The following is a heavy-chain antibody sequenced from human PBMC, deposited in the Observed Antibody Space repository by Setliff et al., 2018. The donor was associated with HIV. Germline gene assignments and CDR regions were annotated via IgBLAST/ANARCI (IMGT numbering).Heavy chain of an antibody. J-gene: IGHJ4*02. CDR3: ARYSSSWYGFDY. V-gene: IGHV4-59*01. CDR1: GGSISSYY. CDR2: IYYSGST. D-gene: IGHD6-13*01. Sequence: PSETLSLTCTVSGGSISSYYWSWIRQPPGKGLEWIGYIYYSGSTNYNPSLKSRVTISVDTSKNQFSLKLSSVTAADTAMYYCARYSSSWYGFDYWGQGTLVTVSS.